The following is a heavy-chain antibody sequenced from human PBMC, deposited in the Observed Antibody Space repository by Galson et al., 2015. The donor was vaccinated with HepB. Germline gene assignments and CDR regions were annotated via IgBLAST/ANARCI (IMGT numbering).Heavy chain of an antibody. V-gene: IGHV3-64D*06. CDR2: IRSNGIIT. Sequence: SLRLSCADSGFIFSNYNMHWVRQAPGKGLEYLSGIRSNGIITYYADSVKARFTISRDNSKNTLYLEMRNLRVEDTAVYYCVKDPPNRASGYDWGQGTLVTVSS. J-gene: IGHJ4*02. CDR1: GFIFSNYN. D-gene: IGHD5-12*01. CDR3: VKDPPNRASGYD.